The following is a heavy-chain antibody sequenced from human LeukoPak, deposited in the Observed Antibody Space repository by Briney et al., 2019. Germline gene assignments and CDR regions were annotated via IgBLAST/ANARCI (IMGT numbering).Heavy chain of an antibody. Sequence: GGSLRLSCGASGFTFSYAWMSWVRQAPGKGLEWVGRIKSKADGGTTDYAAPVSGRFTISREDSKTTLYLQMNSLKTEDTAVYYCTTVGLSGRPGEYFDYWGQGTLVTVSS. CDR1: GFTFSYAW. J-gene: IGHJ4*02. D-gene: IGHD1-26*01. CDR3: TTVGLSGRPGEYFDY. CDR2: IKSKADGGTT. V-gene: IGHV3-15*01.